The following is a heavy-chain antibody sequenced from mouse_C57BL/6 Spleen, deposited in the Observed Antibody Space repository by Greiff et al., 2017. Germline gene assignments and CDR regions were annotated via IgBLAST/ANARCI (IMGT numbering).Heavy chain of an antibody. Sequence: VQLQQPGAELVLQRTSKKMSCKASGYTFTSYWMHWVKQRPGQGPAWIDETDPSDSYTNYNQKFKGKSTLTVDKSSSTAYMQLSSLTSEDSAVYYCARRGLLRYYAMDYWGQGTSVTVSS. V-gene: IGHV1-69*01. J-gene: IGHJ4*01. CDR2: TDPSDSYT. CDR3: ARRGLLRYYAMDY. D-gene: IGHD1-1*01. CDR1: GYTFTSYW.